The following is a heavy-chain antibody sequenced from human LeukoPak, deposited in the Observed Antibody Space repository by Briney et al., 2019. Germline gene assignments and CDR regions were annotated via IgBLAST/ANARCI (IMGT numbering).Heavy chain of an antibody. CDR2: IYYSGST. D-gene: IGHD3-3*01. CDR3: ARDSSGAYYDFWSGYYTPNWFDP. V-gene: IGHV4-59*12. CDR1: GGSISSYY. Sequence: PSETLSLTCTVSGGSISSYYWSWIRQPPGKGLEWIGYIYYSGSTNYNPSLKSRVTISVDTSKNQFSLRLSSVTAADTAVYYCARDSSGAYYDFWSGYYTPNWFDPWGQGTLVTVSS. J-gene: IGHJ5*02.